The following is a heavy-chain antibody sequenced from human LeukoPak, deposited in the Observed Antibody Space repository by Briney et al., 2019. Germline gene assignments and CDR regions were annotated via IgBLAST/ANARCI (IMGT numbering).Heavy chain of an antibody. Sequence: SETLSLTCAVYGGSFSGYYWSWIRQPPGKGLEWIGEINHSGSTNYNPSLKSRVTISVDKSKNQFSLKLSSVTAADTAVYYCAREDDFLGLRGMDVWGQGTTVTVSS. D-gene: IGHD3-3*01. CDR3: AREDDFLGLRGMDV. V-gene: IGHV4-34*01. J-gene: IGHJ6*02. CDR2: INHSGST. CDR1: GGSFSGYY.